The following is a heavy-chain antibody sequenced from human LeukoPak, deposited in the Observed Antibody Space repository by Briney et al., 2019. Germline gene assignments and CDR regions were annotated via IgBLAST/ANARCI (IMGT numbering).Heavy chain of an antibody. CDR3: ARAYTNGDYLDY. CDR2: ISDSSRHI. J-gene: IGHJ4*02. V-gene: IGHV3-21*01. Sequence: GSLRLSCAASGFTFSRYSVNWVRQAPGKGLEWVSCISDSSRHIYYADSVKGRFTISRDNAKSSASLQMNSLRVDDTAVYYCARAYTNGDYLDYWGQGTLLTVSS. CDR1: GFTFSRYS. D-gene: IGHD4-17*01.